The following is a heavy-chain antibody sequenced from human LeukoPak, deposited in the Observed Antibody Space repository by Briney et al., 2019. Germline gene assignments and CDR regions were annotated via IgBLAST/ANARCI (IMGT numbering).Heavy chain of an antibody. CDR3: AKDTTYYYDSSGYYYDD. CDR1: GFTFYDYA. Sequence: GGSLRLSCAASGFTFYDYAMHWVRQAPGKGLEWVSGISWNSGSIGYADSVKGRFTISRDNAKNSLYLQMNSLRAEDTALYYCAKDTTYYYDSSGYYYDDWGQGTLVTVSS. D-gene: IGHD3-22*01. CDR2: ISWNSGSI. J-gene: IGHJ4*02. V-gene: IGHV3-9*01.